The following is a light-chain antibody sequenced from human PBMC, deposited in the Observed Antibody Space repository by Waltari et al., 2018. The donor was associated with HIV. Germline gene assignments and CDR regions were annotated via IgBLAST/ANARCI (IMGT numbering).Light chain of an antibody. CDR2: GNT. V-gene: IGLV1-40*01. CDR3: QSYDNSLGIV. CDR1: RSNLGNGYT. J-gene: IGLJ1*01. Sequence: QSQLTQPPSVSGAPGQRVTIACTGMRSNLGNGYTVHWYQQVPGPAPKLLIHGNTNRPSGVPDRFSGSKSGTSASLAITGLQAEDEADYYCQSYDNSLGIVFGSGTKVTVL.